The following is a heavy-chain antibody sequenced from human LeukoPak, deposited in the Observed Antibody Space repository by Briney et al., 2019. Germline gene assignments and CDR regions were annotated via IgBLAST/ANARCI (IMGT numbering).Heavy chain of an antibody. CDR3: ARDPGKLGTFDS. CDR2: ISGSGGST. D-gene: IGHD7-27*01. Sequence: GGSLRLSCAASGFTFSSYAMSWVRQAPGKGLEWVSAISGSGGSTYHADSVKGRFTISRDNAKNSLYLQMDSLRAEDTAVYYCARDPGKLGTFDSWGQGTLVTVSS. CDR1: GFTFSSYA. V-gene: IGHV3-23*01. J-gene: IGHJ4*02.